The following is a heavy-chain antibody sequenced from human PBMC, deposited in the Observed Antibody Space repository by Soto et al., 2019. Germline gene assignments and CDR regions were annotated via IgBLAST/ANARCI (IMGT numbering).Heavy chain of an antibody. CDR2: FYYTGST. D-gene: IGHD3-22*01. V-gene: IGHV4-61*01. Sequence: PSETLPLTCTVSGGSVSSGNYYWSWIRQPPGKGLEWIGYFYYTGSTNYNPSLKSRVTISVDASKNQFSLRLSSLTAADTAVYYCARSMHYSDGSNYSPFDYWGQGTLVTVSS. CDR3: ARSMHYSDGSNYSPFDY. CDR1: GGSVSSGNYY. J-gene: IGHJ4*02.